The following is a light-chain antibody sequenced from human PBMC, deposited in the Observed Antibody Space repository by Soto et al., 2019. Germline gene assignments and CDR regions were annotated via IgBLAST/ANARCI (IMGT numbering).Light chain of an antibody. CDR3: QQYDNWPPLFT. CDR1: QSVSSN. CDR2: GAS. Sequence: EIVMTQSPATLSVSPGERATLSCRASQSVSSNLAWYQQKPGQAPRLLIYGASTRATGIPARFSGSGSGTDFTLTISSLQSEDFAVYYCQQYDNWPPLFTFGPGTKVDIK. V-gene: IGKV3-15*01. J-gene: IGKJ3*01.